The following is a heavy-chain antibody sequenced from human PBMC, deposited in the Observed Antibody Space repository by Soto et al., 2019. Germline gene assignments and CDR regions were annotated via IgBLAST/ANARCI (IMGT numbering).Heavy chain of an antibody. CDR2: IWYDGSNK. Sequence: PGGSPRLSCAASGFTFSSYGMHWVRQAPGKGLEWVAVIWYDGSNKYYADSVKGRFTISRDNSKNTLYLQMNSLRAEDTAVYYCARDPGRIAAEDDYWGQGTLVTVSS. CDR1: GFTFSSYG. J-gene: IGHJ4*02. D-gene: IGHD6-13*01. V-gene: IGHV3-33*01. CDR3: ARDPGRIAAEDDY.